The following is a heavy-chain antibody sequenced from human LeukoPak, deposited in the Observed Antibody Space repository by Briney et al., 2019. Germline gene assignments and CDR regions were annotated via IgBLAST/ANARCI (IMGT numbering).Heavy chain of an antibody. Sequence: SETLSLTCAVYGGSFSGYYWSWIRQPPGKGLEWIGEINHSGSTNYNPSLKSRVTISVDTSKNQFSLKLSSVTAADTAVYYCARGTYGSGSYYNSRPYYYMDVWGKGTTVTISS. CDR1: GGSFSGYY. V-gene: IGHV4-34*01. CDR3: ARGTYGSGSYYNSRPYYYMDV. D-gene: IGHD3-10*01. J-gene: IGHJ6*03. CDR2: INHSGST.